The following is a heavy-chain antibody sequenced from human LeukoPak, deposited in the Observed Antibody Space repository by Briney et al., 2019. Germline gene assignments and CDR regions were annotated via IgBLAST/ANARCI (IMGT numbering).Heavy chain of an antibody. CDR1: GFTFGKYW. V-gene: IGHV3-7*03. J-gene: IGHJ4*02. CDR2: IKLDGSEK. CDR3: ARDQYDTWSRRGNFDS. Sequence: RGSLRLSCVASGFTFGKYWMSWVRQAPGKGLEWVANIKLDGSEKNYVDSVKGRFTISRDNTKNSLYLQMNSLRAEDTAVFYCARDQYDTWSRRGNFDSWGQGTLVIVSS. D-gene: IGHD3-3*01.